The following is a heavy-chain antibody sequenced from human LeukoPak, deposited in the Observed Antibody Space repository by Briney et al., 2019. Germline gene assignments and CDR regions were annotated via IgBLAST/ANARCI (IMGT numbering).Heavy chain of an antibody. CDR3: ARASSWYPN. CDR1: GFTFDDYG. CDR2: ISWNGGAS. V-gene: IGHV3-20*04. D-gene: IGHD6-13*01. J-gene: IGHJ4*02. Sequence: GGSLRLSCVASGFTFDDYGMSWVRQAPGKGLEWVSGISWNGGASGYAASVKGRFTISRDNAKNSLYPQMNSLRAEDTALYYCARASSWYPNWGQGTLVTVSS.